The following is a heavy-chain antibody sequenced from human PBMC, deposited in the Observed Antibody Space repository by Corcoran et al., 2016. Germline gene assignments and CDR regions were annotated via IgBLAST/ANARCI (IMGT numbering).Heavy chain of an antibody. J-gene: IGHJ4*02. CDR1: GGSISSSSYY. Sequence: QLQLQESGPGLVKPSETLSLTCTVSGGSISSSSYYRGWIRQPPGKGLEWIGSIYYSGSTYYNPSLKSRVTISVDTAKNQFSLKLSSVTAADTAVYDCGRARGYDFWSGCTFDDWGQGTLVTVSS. V-gene: IGHV4-39*07. D-gene: IGHD3-3*01. CDR2: IYYSGST. CDR3: GRARGYDFWSGCTFDD.